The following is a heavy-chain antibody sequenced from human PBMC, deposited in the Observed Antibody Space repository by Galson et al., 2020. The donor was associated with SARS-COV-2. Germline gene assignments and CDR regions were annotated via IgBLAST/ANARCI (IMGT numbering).Heavy chain of an antibody. J-gene: IGHJ4*02. CDR3: VRELSYYDSSGYYSGPFDD. D-gene: IGHD3-22*01. V-gene: IGHV3-21*01. Sequence: TGGSLRLSCAASGFTFSSYSMNWVRQAPGKGLEWVSSISSSSSYIYYADSVKGRFTISRDNAKNSLYLQMNSLRAEDTAVYYCVRELSYYDSSGYYSGPFDDWGQGTLVTVAS. CDR1: GFTFSSYS. CDR2: ISSSSSYI.